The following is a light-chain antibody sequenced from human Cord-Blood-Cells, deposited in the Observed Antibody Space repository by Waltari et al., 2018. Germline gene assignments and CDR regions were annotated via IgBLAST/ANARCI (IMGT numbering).Light chain of an antibody. CDR2: DAS. Sequence: DIQMTQSPSSLSASVGDRVTIPCQASQDISNYLIWYQQKPGKAPKLLIYDASNLETGVPSRFSGSGSGTDFTFTISSLQPEDIATYYCQQYDNLPWTFGQGTKVEIK. V-gene: IGKV1-33*01. CDR3: QQYDNLPWT. CDR1: QDISNY. J-gene: IGKJ1*01.